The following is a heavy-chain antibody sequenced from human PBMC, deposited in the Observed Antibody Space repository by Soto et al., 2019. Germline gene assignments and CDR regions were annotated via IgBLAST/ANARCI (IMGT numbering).Heavy chain of an antibody. J-gene: IGHJ4*02. D-gene: IGHD5-18*01. Sequence: PGESLKISCKGSGYSFTSYWISWVRQMPGKGLEWMGRIDPSDSYTNYSPSFQGHVTISADKSISTAYLQWSSLKASDTAMYYCARLRGYRYGPEAYYFDYWGQGNLVTVSS. CDR2: IDPSDSYT. CDR3: ARLRGYRYGPEAYYFDY. CDR1: GYSFTSYW. V-gene: IGHV5-10-1*01.